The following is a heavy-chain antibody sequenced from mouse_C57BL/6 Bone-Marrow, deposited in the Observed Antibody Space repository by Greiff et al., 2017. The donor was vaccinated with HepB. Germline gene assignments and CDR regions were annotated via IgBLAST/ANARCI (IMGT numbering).Heavy chain of an antibody. V-gene: IGHV1-81*01. CDR3: AYYYGSSYDAMDY. D-gene: IGHD1-1*01. CDR1: GYTFTSYG. Sequence: QVQLKQSGAELARPGASVKLSCKASGYTFTSYGISWVKQRTGQGLEWIGEIYPRSGNTYYNEKFKGKATLTADKSSSTAYMELRSLTSEDSAVYFCAYYYGSSYDAMDYWGQGTSVTVSS. J-gene: IGHJ4*01. CDR2: IYPRSGNT.